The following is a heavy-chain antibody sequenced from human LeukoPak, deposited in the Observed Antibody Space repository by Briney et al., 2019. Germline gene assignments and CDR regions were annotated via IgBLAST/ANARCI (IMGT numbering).Heavy chain of an antibody. CDR2: IYYSGST. J-gene: IGHJ6*03. CDR1: GGSISSHY. CDR3: ARGRNSSPTDYYYYMDV. D-gene: IGHD2/OR15-2a*01. Sequence: KTSETLSLTCTVSGGSISSHYWSWIRQPPGKGLEWIGYIYYSGSTNYNPSLKSRVTISVDTSKNQFSLKLSSVTAADTAVYYCARGRNSSPTDYYYYMDVWGKGTTVTVSS. V-gene: IGHV4-59*11.